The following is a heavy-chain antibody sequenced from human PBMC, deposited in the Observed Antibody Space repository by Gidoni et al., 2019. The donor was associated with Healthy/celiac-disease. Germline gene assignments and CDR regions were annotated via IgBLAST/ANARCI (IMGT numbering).Heavy chain of an antibody. CDR2: INPNSGGR. Sequence: QVQLVQSGAEVKKPGASVKLSCKASGYTFTGYYMHWGRQAPGQGLEWMGWINPNSGGRNYAKKFQGWVTMTRDTSISTAYMELSRLRSDDTAVYYCARGGYSSSWLARGKKNWFDPWGQGTLVTVSS. J-gene: IGHJ5*02. CDR3: ARGGYSSSWLARGKKNWFDP. D-gene: IGHD6-13*01. V-gene: IGHV1-2*04. CDR1: GYTFTGYY.